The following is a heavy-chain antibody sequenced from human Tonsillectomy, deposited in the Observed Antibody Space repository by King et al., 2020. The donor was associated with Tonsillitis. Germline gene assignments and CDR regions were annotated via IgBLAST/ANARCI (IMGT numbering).Heavy chain of an antibody. CDR2: IFYRGST. V-gene: IGHV4-39*02. D-gene: IGHD1-26*01. Sequence: QLQESGPGLVKPSETLSLTCTVSGGSISSDTYYWAWIRQPPGQGLEWLGNIFYRGSTYYNPSLESRVTMSIDTSKNQFSLKLSSVTASDTAVYYCAKEVGDRVLGYVFEMWGQGTMVTVSS. J-gene: IGHJ3*02. CDR3: AKEVGDRVLGYVFEM. CDR1: GGSISSDTYY.